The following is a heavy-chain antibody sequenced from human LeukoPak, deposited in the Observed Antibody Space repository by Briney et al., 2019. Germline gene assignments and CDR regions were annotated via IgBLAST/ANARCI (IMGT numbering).Heavy chain of an antibody. CDR1: GGTFSSYA. D-gene: IGHD3-10*01. CDR2: IIPIFGTA. CDR3: ARTSMVREVTYYYMDV. Sequence: SVKVSCKASGGTFSSYAISWVRQAPGQGLEWMGRIIPIFGTANYAQKFQGRVTITTDESTSTAYMELSSLRSEDTAVYYCARTSMVREVTYYYMDVWGKGTTVTVSS. J-gene: IGHJ6*03. V-gene: IGHV1-69*05.